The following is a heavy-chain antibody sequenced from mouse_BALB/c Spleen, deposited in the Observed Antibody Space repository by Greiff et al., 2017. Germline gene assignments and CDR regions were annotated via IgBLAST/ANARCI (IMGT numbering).Heavy chain of an antibody. CDR1: GFTFSSFG. CDR2: ISSGSSTI. V-gene: IGHV5-17*02. CDR3: ARSRVYYAMDY. J-gene: IGHJ4*01. Sequence: EVKLMESGGGLVQPGGSRKLSCAASGFTFSSFGMHWVRQAPEKGLEWVAYISSGSSTIYYADTVKGRFTISRDNPKNTLFLQMTSLRSEDTAMYYCARSRVYYAMDYWGQGTSVTVSS.